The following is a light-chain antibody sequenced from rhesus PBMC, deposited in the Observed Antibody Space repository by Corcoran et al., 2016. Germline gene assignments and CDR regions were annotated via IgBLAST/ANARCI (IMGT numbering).Light chain of an antibody. CDR2: GAS. V-gene: IGKV3-42*01. J-gene: IGKJ4*01. CDR3: QQDYSWPLT. CDR1: QSVSSS. Sequence: EIVMTQSPATLSLSPGERATLSCRASQSVSSSLAWYQQKPGQAPRLLIYGASSRATGIPDRLSGRGSGTEFTLTSSSLEPEDGGVYYCQQDYSWPLTFGGGTKVELK.